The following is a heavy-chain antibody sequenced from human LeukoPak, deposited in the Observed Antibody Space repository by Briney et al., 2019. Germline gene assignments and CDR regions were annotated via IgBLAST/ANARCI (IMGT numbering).Heavy chain of an antibody. J-gene: IGHJ4*02. Sequence: SETLSLTCTVSGGSISSSSYYWGWIRQPPGKGLEWIGSIYYSGSTYYNPSLKSRVTISVNTSKNQFSLKLSSVTAADTAVYYCARPINPGYSSSWYYFDYWGQGTLVTVSS. V-gene: IGHV4-39*01. CDR1: GGSISSSSYY. CDR2: IYYSGST. CDR3: ARPINPGYSSSWYYFDY. D-gene: IGHD6-13*01.